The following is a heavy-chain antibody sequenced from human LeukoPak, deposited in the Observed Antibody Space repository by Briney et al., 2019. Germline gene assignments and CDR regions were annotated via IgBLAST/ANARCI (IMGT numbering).Heavy chain of an antibody. J-gene: IGHJ4*02. Sequence: GGSLRLSCAASGFTFSSYGMHWVRQAPGKGLEWVAVIWYDGSNKYYADSVKGRFTISRDNSKNTLYLQMNSLRAEDTAVYYCARDHAYYVWGSYRPHYCFDYWGQGTLVTVSS. CDR3: ARDHAYYVWGSYRPHYCFDY. D-gene: IGHD3-16*02. CDR1: GFTFSSYG. V-gene: IGHV3-33*01. CDR2: IWYDGSNK.